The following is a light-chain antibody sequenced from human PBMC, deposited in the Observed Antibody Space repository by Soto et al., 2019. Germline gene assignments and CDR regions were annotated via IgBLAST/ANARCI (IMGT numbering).Light chain of an antibody. Sequence: QTVVTQEPSLTVSPGGTVTLTCASSTGAVTSGYYPNWFQQKPGQAPRALIYSTSDKYSWTPARFSGSLLGGKAALTLSGVQPEDEAEYYCLLYYGDVQSVVFGGGTKVTVL. CDR2: STS. V-gene: IGLV7-43*01. J-gene: IGLJ2*01. CDR1: TGAVTSGYY. CDR3: LLYYGDVQSVV.